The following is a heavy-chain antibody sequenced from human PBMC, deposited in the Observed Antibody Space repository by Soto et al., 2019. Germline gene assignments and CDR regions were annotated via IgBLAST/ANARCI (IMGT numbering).Heavy chain of an antibody. Sequence: EVQLVESGGGLVQPGESLRLSCSASGFTFSSYDMHWVRQVTGKGLEWVSAISIAGETFYADSLKGRFTISRDNAKNSFYLQMNSLRAEDTAVYYCARERDSYSAAWQEFNYCGQGTLVTVSS. CDR1: GFTFSSYD. CDR2: ISIAGET. D-gene: IGHD6-13*01. J-gene: IGHJ4*02. CDR3: ARERDSYSAAWQEFNY. V-gene: IGHV3-13*01.